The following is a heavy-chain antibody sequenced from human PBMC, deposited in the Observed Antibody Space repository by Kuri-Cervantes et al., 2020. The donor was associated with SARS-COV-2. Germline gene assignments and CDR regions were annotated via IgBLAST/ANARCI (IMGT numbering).Heavy chain of an antibody. D-gene: IGHD2-21*02. CDR2: ISSSSSYI. V-gene: IGHV3-21*01. CDR3: ARYHLLLTADY. Sequence: GESLKISCAASGFTFSSYSMNWVRQAPGKGLEWVSSISSSSSYIYYADSEKRRFTISRDNAKNSLYLQMNSLRAEDTAVYYCARYHLLLTADYWGQGTLVTVSS. J-gene: IGHJ4*02. CDR1: GFTFSSYS.